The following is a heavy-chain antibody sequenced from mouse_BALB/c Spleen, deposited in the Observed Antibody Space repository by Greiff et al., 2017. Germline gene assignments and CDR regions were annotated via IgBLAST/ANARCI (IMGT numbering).Heavy chain of an antibody. CDR3: TSAYYRYYFDY. V-gene: IGHV1-5*01. CDR1: GYTFTSYW. CDR2: IYPGNSDT. Sequence: VQLLQSGTVLARPGASVKMSCKASGYTFTSYWMQWVKQRPGQGLEWIGAIYPGNSDTSYNQKFKGKAKLTAVTSTSTAYMELSSLTNEDSAVYYCTSAYYRYYFDYWGQGTTLTVSS. D-gene: IGHD2-14*01. J-gene: IGHJ2*01.